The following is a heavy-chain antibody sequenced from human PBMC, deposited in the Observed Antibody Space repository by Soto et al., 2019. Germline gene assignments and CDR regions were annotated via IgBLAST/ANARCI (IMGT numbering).Heavy chain of an antibody. V-gene: IGHV5-51*01. CDR1: GYSFTTNW. CDR3: AIDPYPLFGVAKNSGFDP. J-gene: IGHJ5*02. CDR2: IFPDDSDT. Sequence: GESLKISCKVSGYSFTTNWIAWVRQRPGKGLEWMGSIFPDDSDTRYSPSFQGQVTISADKSISTAYLQWSSLKASDTAMYYCAIDPYPLFGVAKNSGFDPWGQGTLVTVSS. D-gene: IGHD3-3*01.